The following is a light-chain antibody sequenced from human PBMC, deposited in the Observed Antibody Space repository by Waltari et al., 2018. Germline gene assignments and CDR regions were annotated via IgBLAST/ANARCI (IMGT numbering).Light chain of an antibody. CDR3: QTWGMNIQV. Sequence: QLVLTQSPSASASLGASVKLTCTLTGASSAYAIAWHQQQPEKGPRDLMNVNSDGSHDKADGIPERFSGSSAGAERYLIISRLQSDDEADYFCQTWGMNIQVFGGGTRLTVL. CDR2: VNSDGSH. J-gene: IGLJ3*02. CDR1: GASSAYA. V-gene: IGLV4-69*01.